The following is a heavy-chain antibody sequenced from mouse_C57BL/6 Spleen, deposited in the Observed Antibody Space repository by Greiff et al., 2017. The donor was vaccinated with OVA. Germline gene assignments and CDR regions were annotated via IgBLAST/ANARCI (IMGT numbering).Heavy chain of an antibody. CDR2: INPNNGGT. Sequence: EVKLQESGPELVKPGASVKIPCKASGYTFTDYNMDWVKQSHGKSLEWIGDINPNNGGTIYNQKFKGKATLTVDKSSSTAYMELRSLTSEDTAVYYGARGPMVTTNAMDYWGQGTSVTVSS. D-gene: IGHD2-2*01. CDR3: ARGPMVTTNAMDY. CDR1: GYTFTDYN. J-gene: IGHJ4*01. V-gene: IGHV1-18*01.